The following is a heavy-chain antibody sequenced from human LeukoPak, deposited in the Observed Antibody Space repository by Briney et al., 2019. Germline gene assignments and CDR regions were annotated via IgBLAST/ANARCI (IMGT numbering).Heavy chain of an antibody. Sequence: SETLSLTCTVSGGSLSSGGYYWNWFRQHPETGLEWLGYIYDSGNTYYSPSLKSRVTISLDTSKNQFSLKLSSVTAADTAVYYCAKALGGRGYSYGALDYWGQGILVTVSS. V-gene: IGHV4-31*03. CDR1: GGSLSSGGYY. D-gene: IGHD5-18*01. CDR2: IYDSGNT. CDR3: AKALGGRGYSYGALDY. J-gene: IGHJ4*02.